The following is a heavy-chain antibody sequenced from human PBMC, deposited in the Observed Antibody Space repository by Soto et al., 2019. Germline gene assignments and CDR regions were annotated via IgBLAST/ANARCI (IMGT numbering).Heavy chain of an antibody. CDR2: ISGSGGST. CDR3: AKTTQRGYIAVAGPLVQVAFDI. V-gene: IGHV3-23*01. Sequence: GGSLRLSCAASGFTFSSYAMSWVRQAPGKGLEWVSAISGSGGSTYYADSVKGRFTISRDNSKNTLYLQMNSLRAEDTAVYYCAKTTQRGYIAVAGPLVQVAFDIWGQGTMVTVSS. J-gene: IGHJ3*02. CDR1: GFTFSSYA. D-gene: IGHD6-19*01.